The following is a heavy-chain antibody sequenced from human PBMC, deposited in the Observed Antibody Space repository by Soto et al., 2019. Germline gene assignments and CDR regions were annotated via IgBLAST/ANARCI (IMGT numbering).Heavy chain of an antibody. CDR3: ARDFRYGDYVSAFDI. J-gene: IGHJ3*02. Sequence: GGSLRLSCAASGFTFSSYGMYWVRQAPGKGLEWVSGIWYDGSNKFYGDSVKGRFTISRDNSKNTLFLQMNSLRAEDTAVYYCARDFRYGDYVSAFDIWGQGTTVTVSS. V-gene: IGHV3-33*07. CDR2: IWYDGSNK. D-gene: IGHD4-17*01. CDR1: GFTFSSYG.